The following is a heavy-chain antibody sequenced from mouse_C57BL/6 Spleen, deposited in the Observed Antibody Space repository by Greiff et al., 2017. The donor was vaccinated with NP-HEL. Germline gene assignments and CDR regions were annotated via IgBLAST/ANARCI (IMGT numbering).Heavy chain of an antibody. CDR2: ISSGGSYT. CDR3: ARLLYYDYDEYYFDY. V-gene: IGHV5-6*01. Sequence: EVKLMESGGDLVKPGGSLKLSCAASGFTFSSYGMSWVRQTPDKRLEWVATISSGGSYTYYPESVKGRFTISRDNAKNTLYLQMSSLKSEDTAMYYCARLLYYDYDEYYFDYWGQGTTLTVSS. CDR1: GFTFSSYG. D-gene: IGHD2-4*01. J-gene: IGHJ2*01.